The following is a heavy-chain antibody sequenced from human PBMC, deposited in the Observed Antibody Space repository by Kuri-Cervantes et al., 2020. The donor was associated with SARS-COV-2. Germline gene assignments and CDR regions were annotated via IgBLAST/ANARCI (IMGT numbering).Heavy chain of an antibody. V-gene: IGHV1-45*03. CDR3: ARSGPGAISREDGALDI. D-gene: IGHD4/OR15-4a*01. CDR2: ITPFNGNT. Sequence: SVKVSCKASGDTFTHRFLHWVRQAPRQAPEWMGWITPFNGNTKYAQKFQDRVTITRDRSMNTAYMELSSLRSEDTAMYYCARSGPGAISREDGALDIWGQGTMVTVSS. CDR1: GDTFTHRF. J-gene: IGHJ3*02.